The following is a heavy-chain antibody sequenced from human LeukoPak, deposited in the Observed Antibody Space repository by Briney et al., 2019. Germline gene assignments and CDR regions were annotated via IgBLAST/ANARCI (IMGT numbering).Heavy chain of an antibody. J-gene: IGHJ4*02. Sequence: QPGGSLRLSCAASGWMHWVRQAPGKGLVWVSGINNDGTGTYYADSVKGRFTISRDNAKNTVYLQMNSLRAEDTAVYYCARVSPNTVTTLQYFDYWGQGTLVTVSS. CDR3: ARVSPNTVTTLQYFDY. CDR2: INNDGTGT. CDR1: GW. V-gene: IGHV3-74*01. D-gene: IGHD4-17*01.